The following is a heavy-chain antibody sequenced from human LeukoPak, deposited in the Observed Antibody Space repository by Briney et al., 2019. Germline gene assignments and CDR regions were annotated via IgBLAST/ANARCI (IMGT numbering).Heavy chain of an antibody. CDR1: GYTFTGYY. V-gene: IGHV1-69*13. CDR2: IIPIFGTA. J-gene: IGHJ4*02. CDR3: ARVVGATPEYYYFDY. Sequence: ASVKVSCKASGYTFTGYYMHWVRQAPGQGLEWMGGIIPIFGTANYAQKFQGRVTITADESTSTAYMELSSLRSEDTAVYYCARVVGATPEYYYFDYWGQGTLVTVSS. D-gene: IGHD1-26*01.